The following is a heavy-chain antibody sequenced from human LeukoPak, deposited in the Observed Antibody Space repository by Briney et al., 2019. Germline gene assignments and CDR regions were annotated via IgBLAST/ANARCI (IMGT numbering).Heavy chain of an antibody. V-gene: IGHV2-70*04. CDR3: AASIVGYYYYGMDV. D-gene: IGHD3-22*01. CDR2: IDWDDDK. J-gene: IGHJ6*02. Sequence: SGPTLVNPTQTLTLTCTFSGFSLSTSGTRASWIRQPPGKALEWLARIDWDDDKFYSTSLKTRLTISKDTSKNQVVLTMTNMDPVDTATYYCAASIVGYYYYGMDVWGQGTTVTVSS. CDR1: GFSLSTSGTR.